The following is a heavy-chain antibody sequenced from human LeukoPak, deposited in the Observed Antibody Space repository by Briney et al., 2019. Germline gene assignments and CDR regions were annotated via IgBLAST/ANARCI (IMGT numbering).Heavy chain of an antibody. V-gene: IGHV1-18*01. Sequence: ASVKVSCKASGYTFTSYGISWVRQAPGQGLEWMGWISAYNGNTNYAQKLQGRVTMTTDTSTSTAYMEPRSLRSDDTAVYYCARVVSSGYYYGWFDPWGQGTLVTVSS. CDR2: ISAYNGNT. CDR1: GYTFTSYG. J-gene: IGHJ5*02. D-gene: IGHD3-22*01. CDR3: ARVVSSGYYYGWFDP.